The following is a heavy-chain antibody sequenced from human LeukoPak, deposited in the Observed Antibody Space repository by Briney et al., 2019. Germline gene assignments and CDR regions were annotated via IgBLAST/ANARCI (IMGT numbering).Heavy chain of an antibody. D-gene: IGHD4-17*01. Sequence: GGSLRLSCAASGFTFNSYGMYWVRQAPGKGLEWVSAISGSGYTTYYADSVKGRFTISKDNSENTLYLQMNSLRAEDTAVYYCAKSSGYGDYGYYYYYMDVWGKGTTVTISS. J-gene: IGHJ6*03. CDR2: ISGSGYTT. CDR1: GFTFNSYG. CDR3: AKSSGYGDYGYYYYYMDV. V-gene: IGHV3-23*01.